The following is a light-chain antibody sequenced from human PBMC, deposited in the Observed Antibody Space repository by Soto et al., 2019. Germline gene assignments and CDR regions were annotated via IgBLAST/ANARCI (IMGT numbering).Light chain of an antibody. CDR1: QSTSSY. CDR3: QQSYSTPLT. Sequence: DIQMTQSPSTLSASVGDRVTITCRASQSTSSYLAWYQQKPGKAPKLLIYQASTLKSGVPSRFSGSGSGTDFTLTISSLQPEDFATYYCQQSYSTPLTFGGGTKVDIK. J-gene: IGKJ4*01. CDR2: QAS. V-gene: IGKV1-5*03.